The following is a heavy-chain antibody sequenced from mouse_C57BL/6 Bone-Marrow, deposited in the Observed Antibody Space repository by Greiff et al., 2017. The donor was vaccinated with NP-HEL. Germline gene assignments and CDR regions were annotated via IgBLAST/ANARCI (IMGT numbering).Heavy chain of an antibody. CDR1: GYTFTSYW. CDR3: ARGGYYYYGSSPYYFDY. D-gene: IGHD1-1*01. V-gene: IGHV1-64*01. CDR2: IHPNSGST. J-gene: IGHJ2*01. Sequence: QVQLKQPGAELVKPGASVKLSCKASGYTFTSYWMHWVKQRPGQGLEWIGMIHPNSGSTNYNEKFKSKATLTVDKSSSTAYMQLSSLTSEDSAVYYCARGGYYYYGSSPYYFDYWGQGTTLTVSS.